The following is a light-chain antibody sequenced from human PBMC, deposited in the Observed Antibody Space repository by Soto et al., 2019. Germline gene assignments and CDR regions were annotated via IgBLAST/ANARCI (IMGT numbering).Light chain of an antibody. Sequence: QSVLTQPPSASGTPGQRVTISCSGTSSNIGSNTVSWYQQVPGTAPKLLIYSNYQRPSGVPDLFSGSKAGTSASLAISGLQSEDEAAYYCAAWDDSLNGQVVFGGGTKLTVL. CDR3: AAWDDSLNGQVV. CDR1: SSNIGSNT. V-gene: IGLV1-44*01. CDR2: SNY. J-gene: IGLJ2*01.